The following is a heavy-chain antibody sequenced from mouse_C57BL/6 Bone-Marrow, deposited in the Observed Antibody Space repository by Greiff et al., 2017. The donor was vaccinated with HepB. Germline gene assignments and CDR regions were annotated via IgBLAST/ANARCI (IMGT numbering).Heavy chain of an antibody. V-gene: IGHV14-3*02. CDR3: ARGLGKDY. Sequence: EVQGVESGAELVKPGASVKLSCTASGFNIKDTYMNWVKQRPEQGLEWIGRIDPANGNTKYAPKFQGKATITADTSSNTAYLQLSSLTSEDTAVYYCARGLGKDYWGQGTTLTVSS. J-gene: IGHJ2*01. CDR1: GFNIKDTY. D-gene: IGHD4-1*01. CDR2: IDPANGNT.